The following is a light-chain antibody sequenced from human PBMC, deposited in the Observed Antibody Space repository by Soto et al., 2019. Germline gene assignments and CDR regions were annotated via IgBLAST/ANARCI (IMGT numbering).Light chain of an antibody. CDR3: CSYAGSHVV. CDR2: EGS. CDR1: SSDVGSYNL. Sequence: QSVLTQPASVSGSPGQSITISCTGTSSDVGSYNLVSWYQQHPGKAPKLMIYEGSKRPSGFSNRFSGSKSGNTASLTISGLQAEEEADYYCCSYAGSHVVFGGGTKVTVL. J-gene: IGLJ2*01. V-gene: IGLV2-23*01.